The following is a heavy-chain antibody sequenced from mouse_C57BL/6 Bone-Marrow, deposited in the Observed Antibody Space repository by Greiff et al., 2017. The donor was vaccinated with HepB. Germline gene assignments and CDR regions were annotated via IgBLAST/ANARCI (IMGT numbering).Heavy chain of an antibody. CDR2: ISDGGSYT. V-gene: IGHV5-4*01. Sequence: EVQVVESGGGLVKPGGSLKLSCAASGFTFSSYAMSWVRQTPEKRLEWVATISDGGSYTYYPDNVKGRFTISRDNAKNNLYLQMSHLKSEDTAMYYCARESSYWYFDVWGTGTTVTVSS. J-gene: IGHJ1*03. D-gene: IGHD1-3*01. CDR1: GFTFSSYA. CDR3: ARESSYWYFDV.